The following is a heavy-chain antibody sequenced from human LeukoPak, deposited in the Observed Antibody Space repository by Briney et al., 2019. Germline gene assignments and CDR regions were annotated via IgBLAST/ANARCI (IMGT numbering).Heavy chain of an antibody. CDR2: ISSSGSTI. Sequence: GGSLRLSCAASGFTFSSYEMNWVRQAPGKGLEWVSYISSSGSTIYYADSVKGRFTISRDNAKNSQYLQMNSLGAEDTAVYYCARAFESSVVVSSSDYWGQGTLVTVSS. J-gene: IGHJ4*02. D-gene: IGHD2-15*01. CDR3: ARAFESSVVVSSSDY. CDR1: GFTFSSYE. V-gene: IGHV3-48*03.